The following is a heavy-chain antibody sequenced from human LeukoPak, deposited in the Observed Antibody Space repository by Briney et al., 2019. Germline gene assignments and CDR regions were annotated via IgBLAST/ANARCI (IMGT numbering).Heavy chain of an antibody. CDR1: GFTVSSNY. V-gene: IGHV3-53*01. CDR3: ARSSSHYFDY. CDR2: IYSGGST. J-gene: IGHJ4*02. D-gene: IGHD6-13*01. Sequence: QPGESLRLSCAASGFTVSSNYMSWVRQAPGKGLEWVSVIYSGGSTYYADSVKGRFTISRDNSKNTLYLQMNSLRAEDTAVYYCARSSSHYFDYWGQGTLVTVSS.